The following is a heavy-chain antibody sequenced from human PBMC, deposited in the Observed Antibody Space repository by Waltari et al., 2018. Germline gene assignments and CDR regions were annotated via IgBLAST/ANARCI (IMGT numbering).Heavy chain of an antibody. D-gene: IGHD5-12*01. V-gene: IGHV4-39*07. CDR3: VRGYPDIVATISDY. J-gene: IGHJ4*02. CDR2: FYQSGTT. CDR1: RSSIRNNNYY. Sequence: QLQLQESGPGLVKPSETLSLTCTVSRSSIRNNNYYWGWVRQPPGKGLEWIGSFYQSGTTYYNPSLKSRVTISVDTSNNQFSLKLNSVTAADTAVYYCVRGYPDIVATISDYWGQGTLVIVSS.